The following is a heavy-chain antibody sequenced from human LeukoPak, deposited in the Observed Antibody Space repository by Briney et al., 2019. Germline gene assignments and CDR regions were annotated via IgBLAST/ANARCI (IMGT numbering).Heavy chain of an antibody. V-gene: IGHV1-8*01. CDR1: GYTFTSYD. CDR3: ARGAPGSYCSGGSCPYFDY. Sequence: ASVKVSCKASGYTFTSYDINWVRQATGQGLEWMGWMNPNSGNTGYAQKFQGRVTMTRNTSTSTAYMVLSSLRSEDTAVYYCARGAPGSYCSGGSCPYFDYWGQRALVTVSS. D-gene: IGHD2-15*01. CDR2: MNPNSGNT. J-gene: IGHJ4*02.